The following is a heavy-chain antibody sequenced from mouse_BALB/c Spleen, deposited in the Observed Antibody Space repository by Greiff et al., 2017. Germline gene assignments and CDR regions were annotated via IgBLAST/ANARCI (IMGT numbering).Heavy chain of an antibody. Sequence: EVKLQESGPGLVKPSQSLSLTCTVTGYSITSDYAWNWIRQFPGNKLEWMGYISYSGSTSYNPSLKRRISITRDTSKNQFFLQLNSVTTEDTATYDCARRGNWPAHYAMDYWGQGTSVTVSS. CDR1: GYSITSDYA. J-gene: IGHJ4*01. CDR2: ISYSGST. CDR3: ARRGNWPAHYAMDY. V-gene: IGHV3-2*02. D-gene: IGHD2-1*01.